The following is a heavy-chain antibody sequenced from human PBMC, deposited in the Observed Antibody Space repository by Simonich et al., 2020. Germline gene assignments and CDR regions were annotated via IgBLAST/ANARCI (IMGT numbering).Heavy chain of an antibody. V-gene: IGHV3-7*01. Sequence: EVQLVESGGGLVQPGGSLRLSCAASGFTFSSYWMSWVRQGAGKGLEWVANINQDGSEKYYVDAVKGRITISRDNAKNSLYLQMNSLRAEDTAVYYCARDREVYGSGSYYNYWGQGTLVTVSS. D-gene: IGHD3-10*01. CDR3: ARDREVYGSGSYYNY. J-gene: IGHJ4*02. CDR1: GFTFSSYW. CDR2: INQDGSEK.